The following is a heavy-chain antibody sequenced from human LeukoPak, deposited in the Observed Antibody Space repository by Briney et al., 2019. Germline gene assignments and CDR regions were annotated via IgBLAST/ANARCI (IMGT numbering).Heavy chain of an antibody. V-gene: IGHV1-18*01. CDR1: GYTFTSYG. CDR3: ARVAGYSSGWYLEDY. J-gene: IGHJ4*02. D-gene: IGHD6-19*01. Sequence: EASVKVSCKASGYTFTSYGISWVRQAPGQGLEWMGWISAYNGNTNYAQKLQGRVTMTTDTSTSTAYMELRSLRSDDTAVYYCARVAGYSSGWYLEDYWGQGTLVTVSS. CDR2: ISAYNGNT.